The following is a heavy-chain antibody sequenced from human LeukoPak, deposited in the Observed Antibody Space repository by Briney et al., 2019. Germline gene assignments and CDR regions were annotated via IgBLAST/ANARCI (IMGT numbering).Heavy chain of an antibody. J-gene: IGHJ6*03. V-gene: IGHV4-59*01. CDR1: GGSISSYY. Sequence: SETLSLTCTVSGGSISSYYWSWIRQPPGKGLEWIGYIYYSGSTNYNPSLKSRVSISVDTYKNQFALKLSSVTAADTAVYYCARTTEAHSWRTRYYDYYMDVWGKGTTVTVSS. D-gene: IGHD6-13*01. CDR3: ARTTEAHSWRTRYYDYYMDV. CDR2: IYYSGST.